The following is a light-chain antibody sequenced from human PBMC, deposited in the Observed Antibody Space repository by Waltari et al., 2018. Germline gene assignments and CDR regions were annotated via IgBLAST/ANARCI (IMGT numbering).Light chain of an antibody. J-gene: IGKJ2*01. CDR2: GES. V-gene: IGKV3-15*01. Sequence: EIVLTQSPATLSVSPGGTATLSCRASQSVGDNLAWYQQKHGQAPRLLIYGESSRATDIPDRFSGSGSGTEFTLTISTLHSEDFAVYFCQHYNEWPQYTFAQGTKVEIK. CDR1: QSVGDN. CDR3: QHYNEWPQYT.